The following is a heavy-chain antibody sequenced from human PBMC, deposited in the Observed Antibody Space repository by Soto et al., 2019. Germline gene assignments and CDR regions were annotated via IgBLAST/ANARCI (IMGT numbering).Heavy chain of an antibody. Sequence: GASVKVSCKASGGTFSSYAISWVRLAPGQGLEWMGGIIPIFGTANYAQKFQGRVTITADESTSTAYMELSSLRSEDTAVYYCASFSLSGSKPFDYWGQGTLVTVSS. CDR2: IIPIFGTA. CDR3: ASFSLSGSKPFDY. V-gene: IGHV1-69*13. CDR1: GGTFSSYA. J-gene: IGHJ4*02. D-gene: IGHD3-22*01.